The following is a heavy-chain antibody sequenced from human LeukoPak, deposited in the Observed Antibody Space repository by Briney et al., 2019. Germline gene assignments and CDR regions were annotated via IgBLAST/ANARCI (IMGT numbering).Heavy chain of an antibody. CDR3: ARDLSVPGYYYGSGSAPNWFDP. V-gene: IGHV4-4*02. CDR1: GGSISSSNW. Sequence: SETLSLTCAVSGGSISSSNWWSWVRQPPGKGLEWIGEIYHSGSTNYNPSLKSRVTISVDKSKNQFSLKLSSVTAADTAVYYCARDLSVPGYYYGSGSAPNWFDPWGQGTLVTVSS. CDR2: IYHSGST. D-gene: IGHD3-10*01. J-gene: IGHJ5*02.